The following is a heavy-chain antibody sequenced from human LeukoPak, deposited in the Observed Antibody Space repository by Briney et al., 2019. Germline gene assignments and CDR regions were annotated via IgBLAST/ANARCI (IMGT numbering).Heavy chain of an antibody. CDR2: FDPEDGET. Sequence: ASVKVSCKVSGYTLTELSMHWVRQAPGKGLEWVGGFDPEDGETIYAQKFQGRVTMTEDTSTDTAYMELSSLRSEDTAVYYCATSGSPRDSSGYNNWFDPWGQGTLVTVSS. CDR1: GYTLTELS. CDR3: ATSGSPRDSSGYNNWFDP. J-gene: IGHJ5*02. D-gene: IGHD3-22*01. V-gene: IGHV1-24*01.